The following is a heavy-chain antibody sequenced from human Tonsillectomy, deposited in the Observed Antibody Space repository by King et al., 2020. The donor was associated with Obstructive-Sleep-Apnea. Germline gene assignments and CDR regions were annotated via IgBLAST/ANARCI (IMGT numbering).Heavy chain of an antibody. CDR1: GFTFMSYG. D-gene: IGHD3-10*01. CDR2: LSYDGKNK. J-gene: IGHJ4*02. CDR3: AKCYNSGSYYNGPRG. V-gene: IGHV3-30*18. Sequence: VQLVESGGGVVQPGGSLRLSCAASGFTFMSYGMHWVRQAPGKGLEWVAVLSYDGKNKYYAASVKGRFTISRDNSKNTLYLQMNSRRAEDTAMYYCAKCYNSGSYYNGPRGWGQGTLVTVSS.